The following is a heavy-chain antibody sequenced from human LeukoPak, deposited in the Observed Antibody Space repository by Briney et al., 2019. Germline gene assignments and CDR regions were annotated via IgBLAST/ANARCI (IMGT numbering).Heavy chain of an antibody. CDR3: AKGYASGTYYFDF. V-gene: IGHV3-23*01. CDR1: GFTFSTHA. J-gene: IGHJ4*02. D-gene: IGHD3-10*01. Sequence: GGSLRLSCAASGFTFSTHAMTWVRQAPGRGLEWVAALSASGLSTYHADSVKDRFTISRDNSKNTLYLQMNSLRAEDTAVYYCAKGYASGTYYFDFWGQGTLVTVSS. CDR2: LSASGLST.